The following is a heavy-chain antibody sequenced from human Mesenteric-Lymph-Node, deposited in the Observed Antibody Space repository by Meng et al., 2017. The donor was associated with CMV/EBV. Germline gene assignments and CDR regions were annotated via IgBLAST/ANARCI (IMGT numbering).Heavy chain of an antibody. CDR3: ARGGGPGSYGSGSLFGY. J-gene: IGHJ4*02. Sequence: ASVKVSCKASGYTFTSYGISRVRQAAGQGLEWMGWMNPNSGNTGYAQKFQGRVTMTRNTSISTAYMELRSLRSDDTAVYYCARGGGPGSYGSGSLFGYWGQGTLVTVSS. V-gene: IGHV1-8*02. D-gene: IGHD3-10*01. CDR1: GYTFTSYG. CDR2: MNPNSGNT.